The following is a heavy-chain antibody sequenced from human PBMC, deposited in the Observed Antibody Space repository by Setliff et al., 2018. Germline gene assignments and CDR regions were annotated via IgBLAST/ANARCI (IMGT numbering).Heavy chain of an antibody. V-gene: IGHV4-39*07. CDR1: GASVSGNSYY. D-gene: IGHD3-22*01. J-gene: IGHJ4*02. Sequence: SETLSLTCTVSGASVSGNSYYWGWIRQPPGEGLEWIASTYYSGNTYCNPSLKSRVTISVDTSKNQFSLKLTSVTAADTAVYYCARAPRYFDPTGSYFDFWGQGTLVTVSS. CDR3: ARAPRYFDPTGSYFDF. CDR2: TYYSGNT.